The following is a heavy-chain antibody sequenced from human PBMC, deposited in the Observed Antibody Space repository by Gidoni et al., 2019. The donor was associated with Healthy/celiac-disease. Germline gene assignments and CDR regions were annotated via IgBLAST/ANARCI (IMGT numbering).Heavy chain of an antibody. D-gene: IGHD1-26*01. CDR1: GGPFSSYT. CDR2: IIPIRGIA. V-gene: IGHV1-69*02. Sequence: QVQLVQSGAEVKKPGSSVKVSCKASGGPFSSYTISWVRQAPGQGLEWMGRIIPIRGIANYAQKFQGRVTITADKSPSTAYMELSSLRSEDTAVYYCARSGSSGGSMDYWGQGTLVTVSS. J-gene: IGHJ4*02. CDR3: ARSGSSGGSMDY.